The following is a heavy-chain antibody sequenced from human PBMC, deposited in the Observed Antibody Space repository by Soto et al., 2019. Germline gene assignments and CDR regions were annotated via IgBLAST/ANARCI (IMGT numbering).Heavy chain of an antibody. CDR1: GFTFSSYG. V-gene: IGHV3-30*18. CDR3: AKDLGDIGQWLVLYYYGMDV. Sequence: GGSLRLSCAASGFTFSSYGMHWVRQAPGKGLEWVAVISYDGSNKYYADSVKGRFTISRDNSKNTLYLQMNSLRAEDTAVYYYAKDLGDIGQWLVLYYYGMDVWGQGTTVTVSS. J-gene: IGHJ6*02. D-gene: IGHD6-19*01. CDR2: ISYDGSNK.